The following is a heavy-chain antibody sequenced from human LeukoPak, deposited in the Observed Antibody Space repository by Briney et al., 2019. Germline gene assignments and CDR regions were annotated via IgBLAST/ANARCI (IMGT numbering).Heavy chain of an antibody. J-gene: IGHJ4*02. CDR3: ATTYGSGSYYKKYFDY. D-gene: IGHD3-10*01. Sequence: GESLKISCKGSGYSFTSYWIGWVRQMPGKGLEWMGIIYPGDSDTRYSPSFQGQVTISADKSISTAYLQWSSLKASDTAMYYCATTYGSGSYYKKYFDYWGQGTLVTVSS. CDR1: GYSFTSYW. CDR2: IYPGDSDT. V-gene: IGHV5-51*01.